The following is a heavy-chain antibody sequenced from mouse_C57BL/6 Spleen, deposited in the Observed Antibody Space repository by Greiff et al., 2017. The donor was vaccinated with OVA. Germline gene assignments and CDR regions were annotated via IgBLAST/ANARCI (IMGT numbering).Heavy chain of an antibody. D-gene: IGHD1-1*01. V-gene: IGHV1-18*01. J-gene: IGHJ2*01. Sequence: EVQLQQSGPELVKPGASVKIPCKASGYTFTDYNMDWVKQSHGKSLEWIGDINPNNGGTIYNQKFKGKATLTVDKSSSTAYMERRSLTSEDTAVYYCAREGIYYGSSDYFDYWGQGTTLTVSS. CDR1: GYTFTDYN. CDR3: AREGIYYGSSDYFDY. CDR2: INPNNGGT.